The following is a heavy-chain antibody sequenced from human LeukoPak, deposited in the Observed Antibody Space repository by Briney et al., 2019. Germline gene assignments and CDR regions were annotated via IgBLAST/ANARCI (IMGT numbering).Heavy chain of an antibody. Sequence: PSETLSLTCTVSGGSISNYYWSWIRQPPGKGLEWIGYIYYSGSTNYNPSLKSRVTISVDTSMNQFSLKLSSVTAADTAVYYCASLYPGIAGWGQGTLVTVSS. CDR1: GGSISNYY. J-gene: IGHJ4*02. V-gene: IGHV4-59*12. CDR2: IYYSGST. CDR3: ASLYPGIAG. D-gene: IGHD6-13*01.